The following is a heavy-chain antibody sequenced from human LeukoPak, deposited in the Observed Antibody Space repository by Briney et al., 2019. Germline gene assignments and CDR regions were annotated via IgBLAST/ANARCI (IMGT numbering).Heavy chain of an antibody. D-gene: IGHD2-15*01. Sequence: GGSLRLSCAASGFSLNTYSMNWVRQAPGKGLEWVSYISSSSTTIYYADSVKGRFTISRDNAKNSVYLQMNSLRAEDTAVYYCAREALVVVAAASGYFDYWGQGTLVTVSS. CDR3: AREALVVVAAASGYFDY. CDR1: GFSLNTYS. CDR2: ISSSSTTI. J-gene: IGHJ4*02. V-gene: IGHV3-48*04.